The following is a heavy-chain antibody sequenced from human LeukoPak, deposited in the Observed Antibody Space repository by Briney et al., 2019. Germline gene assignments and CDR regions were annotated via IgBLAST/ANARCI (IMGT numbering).Heavy chain of an antibody. V-gene: IGHV3-21*04. CDR3: AKDIEYYDILTGYLDY. CDR2: ISSSSRSYK. Sequence: GGSLRLSCAASGFTFTNYNMNWVRQAPGKGLERVSSISSSSRSYKYYADSVKGRFTISRDNAKNSLYLQMNSLRAEDTALYYCAKDIEYYDILTGYLDYWGQGTLVTVSS. D-gene: IGHD3-9*01. J-gene: IGHJ4*02. CDR1: GFTFTNYN.